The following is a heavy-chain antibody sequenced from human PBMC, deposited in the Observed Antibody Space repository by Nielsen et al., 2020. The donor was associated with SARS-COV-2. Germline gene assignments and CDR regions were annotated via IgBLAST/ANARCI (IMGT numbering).Heavy chain of an antibody. D-gene: IGHD7-27*01. CDR1: GYSFTSYW. J-gene: IGHJ5*02. Sequence: GESLKISCQGSGYSFTSYWIGLVRQMPGKGLEWMGIISPGDSDTRYSPSFPGQVTISADKSISTAYLQWSSLKASDTAMYYCASSAAWGLNWFDPWGQGTLVTVSS. CDR2: ISPGDSDT. V-gene: IGHV5-51*01. CDR3: ASSAAWGLNWFDP.